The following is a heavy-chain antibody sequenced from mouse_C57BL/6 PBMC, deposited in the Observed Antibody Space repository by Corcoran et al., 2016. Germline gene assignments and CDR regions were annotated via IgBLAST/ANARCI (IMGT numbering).Heavy chain of an antibody. V-gene: IGHV3-6*01. D-gene: IGHD1-1*01. J-gene: IGHJ4*01. Sequence: DVQLQESGPGLVKPSQSLSLTCSVTGYSITSGYYWNWIRQFPGNKLEWMGYISYDGSNNYNPSLKNRISITRDTSKNQFFLKLNSVTTEDTATYYCAREDDYYGSSYEAMDYWGQGTSVTVSS. CDR1: GYSITSGYY. CDR3: AREDDYYGSSYEAMDY. CDR2: ISYDGSN.